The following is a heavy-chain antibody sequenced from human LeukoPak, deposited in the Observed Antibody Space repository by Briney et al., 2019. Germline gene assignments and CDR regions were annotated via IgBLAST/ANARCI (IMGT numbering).Heavy chain of an antibody. D-gene: IGHD6-19*01. CDR1: GFTFRSYS. J-gene: IGHJ6*02. CDR2: INPDGNER. V-gene: IGHV3-7*03. Sequence: PGGSLRLSCVASGFTFRSYSMTWVRQAPGKGLEWVALINPDGNERYYVDSVKGRFTISRDNARNSLYLQMDSLRDDDTAMYFCTRDLAAVPGPRMDVWGQGTTVTVSS. CDR3: TRDLAAVPGPRMDV.